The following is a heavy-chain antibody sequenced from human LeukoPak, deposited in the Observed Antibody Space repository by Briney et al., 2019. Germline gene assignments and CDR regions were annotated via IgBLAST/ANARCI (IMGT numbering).Heavy chain of an antibody. Sequence: ASVKVSCKASGYTFTSYGISWVRQAPGQGLEWMGWISAYNGNTNYAQKLQGRVTMTTDTSTSKAYMELRSLRSDDTAVYYCASLTYSSGQDNWFDPWGQGTLVTVSS. D-gene: IGHD6-19*01. J-gene: IGHJ5*02. CDR1: GYTFTSYG. V-gene: IGHV1-18*01. CDR2: ISAYNGNT. CDR3: ASLTYSSGQDNWFDP.